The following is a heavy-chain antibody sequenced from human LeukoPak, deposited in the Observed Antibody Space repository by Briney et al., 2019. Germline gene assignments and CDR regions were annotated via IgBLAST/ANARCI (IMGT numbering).Heavy chain of an antibody. D-gene: IGHD5-24*01. CDR1: GYTFTSYD. CDR3: ARDAGGHWQMETLDFQH. CDR2: MNPNSGNT. V-gene: IGHV1-8*01. J-gene: IGHJ1*01. Sequence: ASVKVSCKASGYTFTSYDINWVQQATGQGREWMGWMNPNSGNTGYAQKFQGRVTMTRNTSISTAYMELSSLRSEDTAVYYCARDAGGHWQMETLDFQHWGQGTLVTVSS.